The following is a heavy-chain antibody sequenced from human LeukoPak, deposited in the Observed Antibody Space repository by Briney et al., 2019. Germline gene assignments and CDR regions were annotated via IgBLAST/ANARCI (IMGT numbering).Heavy chain of an antibody. CDR3: ARSIPNSGSYYYYYMDV. J-gene: IGHJ6*03. V-gene: IGHV3-7*01. Sequence: GGSLRLSCAASGFIFSSYWMSWVRQAPGKGLEWVANIKQDGSEKYYVDSVKGRFTISRDNAKNSLYLQMNSLRAEDTAVYYCARSIPNSGSYYYYYMDVWGKGTTVTVSS. D-gene: IGHD1-26*01. CDR2: IKQDGSEK. CDR1: GFIFSSYW.